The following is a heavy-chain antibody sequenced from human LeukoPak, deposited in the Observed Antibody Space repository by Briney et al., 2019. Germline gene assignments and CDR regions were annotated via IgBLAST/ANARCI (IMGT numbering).Heavy chain of an antibody. D-gene: IGHD1-26*01. J-gene: IGHJ3*02. CDR1: GYTFTSYG. Sequence: GASVKVSCKASGYTFTSYGISWVRQAPGQGLEWMGWISAYNGNTNYAQKLQGRVTMTTDTSTSTAYMELRSLRSDDAAVYYCAGDGVGAQGTHAFDIWGQGTMVTVSS. CDR2: ISAYNGNT. CDR3: AGDGVGAQGTHAFDI. V-gene: IGHV1-18*01.